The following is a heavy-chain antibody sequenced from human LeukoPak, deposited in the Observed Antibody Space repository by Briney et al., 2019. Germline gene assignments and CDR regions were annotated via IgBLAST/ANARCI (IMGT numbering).Heavy chain of an antibody. CDR1: GDRVSSNSAA. J-gene: IGHJ5*02. CDR2: TYYRSKWYN. Sequence: SQTLSLTCAISGDRVSSNSAAWSWIRQSPSRGLEWLGGTYYRSKWYNDYAVSVKSRVSINPDTSKNQFSLQLNSVTPEDTAIYYCARTIAATGNNWFDPWGQGILVTVSS. D-gene: IGHD6-13*01. V-gene: IGHV6-1*01. CDR3: ARTIAATGNNWFDP.